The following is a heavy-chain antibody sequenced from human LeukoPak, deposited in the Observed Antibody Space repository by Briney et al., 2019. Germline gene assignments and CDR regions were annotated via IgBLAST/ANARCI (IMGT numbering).Heavy chain of an antibody. V-gene: IGHV3-74*01. CDR1: GFTFRSDW. D-gene: IGHD1-26*01. CDR2: ISSDGSST. Sequence: GGSLRLSCAASGFTFRSDWMHWVRQAPGKGLVWVSRISSDGSSTTYADSVKGRFTISRDNAKNTLYLQINSLRAEDTAVYYCARALGSPLDYWGQGTLVTVSS. CDR3: ARALGSPLDY. J-gene: IGHJ4*02.